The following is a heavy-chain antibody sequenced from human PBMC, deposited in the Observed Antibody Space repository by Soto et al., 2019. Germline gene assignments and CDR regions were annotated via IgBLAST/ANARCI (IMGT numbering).Heavy chain of an antibody. Sequence: SVKVSCKASGYTFTTYGISWVRQAPGQELEWMGWIIPIFGTANYAQKFQGRVTITADESTSTVYMELSSLRSEDTAVYYCGRNGHYSNYDGDFDYWGQGTLVTVSS. D-gene: IGHD4-4*01. V-gene: IGHV1-69*13. CDR3: GRNGHYSNYDGDFDY. CDR2: IIPIFGTA. CDR1: GYTFTTYG. J-gene: IGHJ4*02.